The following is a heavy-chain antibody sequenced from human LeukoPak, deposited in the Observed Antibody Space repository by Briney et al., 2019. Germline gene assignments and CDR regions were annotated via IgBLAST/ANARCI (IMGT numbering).Heavy chain of an antibody. J-gene: IGHJ4*02. CDR1: GGSISSGGYY. D-gene: IGHD3-22*01. CDR3: ARFVGGSGYPIDY. Sequence: SETLSLTRTVSGGSISSGGYYWSWIRQHPGKGLEWIGYIYYSGSTYYNPSLKSRVTISVDTSKNQFSLKLSSVTAADTAVYYCARFVGGSGYPIDYWGQGTLVTVSS. V-gene: IGHV4-31*03. CDR2: IYYSGST.